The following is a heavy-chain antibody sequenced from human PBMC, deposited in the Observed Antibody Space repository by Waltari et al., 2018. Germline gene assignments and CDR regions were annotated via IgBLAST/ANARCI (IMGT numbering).Heavy chain of an antibody. Sequence: EVQLVESGGGLVKPGGSLRLSCAASGFTFSNAWMGWVRQAPGKGLQWVGRIKSKTEGGTTDYAAPVKGRITISKDDSKNTLYLQKNSQKTEDTAVYYCTTGLHGGWYYGPAYWGQGTLVTVSS. J-gene: IGHJ4*02. D-gene: IGHD6-19*01. CDR2: IKSKTEGGTT. CDR3: TTGLHGGWYYGPAY. V-gene: IGHV3-15*01. CDR1: GFTFSNAW.